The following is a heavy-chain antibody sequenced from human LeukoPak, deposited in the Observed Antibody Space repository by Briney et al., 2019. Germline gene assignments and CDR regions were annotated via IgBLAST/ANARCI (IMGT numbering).Heavy chain of an antibody. J-gene: IGHJ6*03. V-gene: IGHV4-4*09. CDR2: IYTSGST. CDR3: ARQLVVPAAILDYYYYYMDV. D-gene: IGHD2-2*02. CDR1: GGSISSYY. Sequence: SETLSLTCTASGGSISSYYWSWIRQPPGKGLEWIGYIYTSGSTNYNPSLKSRVTISVDTSKNQFSLKLSPVTAADTAVYYCARQLVVPAAILDYYYYYMDVWGKGTTVTVSS.